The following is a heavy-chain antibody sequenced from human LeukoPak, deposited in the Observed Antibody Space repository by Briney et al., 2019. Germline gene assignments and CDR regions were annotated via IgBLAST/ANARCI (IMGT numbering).Heavy chain of an antibody. D-gene: IGHD3-3*01. Sequence: ASVKVSCKASGYTFTNYYMYWVRQAPGQGLEWMGIINPSGGSTTYAKKFQGRVTMTTDTSTRTAYMELRSLTADDTALYYCARDLKITILGVLPWDYFDYWGQGTLVTVSS. V-gene: IGHV1-46*01. CDR1: GYTFTNYY. CDR2: INPSGGST. J-gene: IGHJ4*02. CDR3: ARDLKITILGVLPWDYFDY.